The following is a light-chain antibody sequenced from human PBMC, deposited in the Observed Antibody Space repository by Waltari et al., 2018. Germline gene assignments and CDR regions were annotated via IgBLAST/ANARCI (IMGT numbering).Light chain of an antibody. Sequence: QSALSQPASVSGSPGQSITISCTRTSSDVGGYNYVSWYQQHPGKAPKLMFYDVNKRPSGVFNRFSGSKSGNTASLTISGLQAEDEADYYCCSYTDSSTLVFGGGTKLTVL. CDR2: DVN. CDR1: SSDVGGYNY. CDR3: CSYTDSSTLV. J-gene: IGLJ3*02. V-gene: IGLV2-23*02.